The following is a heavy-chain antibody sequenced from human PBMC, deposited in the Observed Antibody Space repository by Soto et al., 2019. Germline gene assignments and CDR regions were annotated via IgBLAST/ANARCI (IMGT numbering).Heavy chain of an antibody. V-gene: IGHV3-7*03. CDR3: AREVNSYGLYDTFDH. Sequence: PEGSLRLSCAASGFTFSSYWMSWVRQAPGKGLEWVANIKQDGSEKYYMDSVKGRFTIARDNAKNSLYLQMNSLRAEDTAVFYCAREVNSYGLYDTFDHWGQGTLVTVSS. CDR2: IKQDGSEK. D-gene: IGHD5-18*01. J-gene: IGHJ4*02. CDR1: GFTFSSYW.